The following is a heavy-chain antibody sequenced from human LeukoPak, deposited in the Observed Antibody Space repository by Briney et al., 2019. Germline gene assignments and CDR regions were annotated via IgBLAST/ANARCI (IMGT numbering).Heavy chain of an antibody. CDR1: GGSISSRSYY. D-gene: IGHD2-15*01. J-gene: IGHJ4*02. V-gene: IGHV4-39*07. CDR2: NYYDGST. CDR3: ARDRSRWDLLPCDY. Sequence: PSETLSLTCTVSGGSISSRSYYWGWIRQAPGKGLVWIGDNYYDGSTYYNPSLKSRATMSVDTSKNQFSLKLSFVTAAGTAIYYCARDRSRWDLLPCDYWGQGALVTVSS.